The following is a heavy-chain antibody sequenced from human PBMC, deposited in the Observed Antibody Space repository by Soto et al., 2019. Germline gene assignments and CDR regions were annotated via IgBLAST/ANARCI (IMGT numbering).Heavy chain of an antibody. D-gene: IGHD3-10*01. Sequence: GGSLRLSCAASGFTFSSYWMSWVRQAPGKGLEWVANIKQDGSEKYYVDSVKGRFTISRDNAKNSLYLQMNSLRAEDTAVYYCAREDTRSYGSASYLNYYYYGMDVWGQGTTVTVSS. CDR1: GFTFSSYW. V-gene: IGHV3-7*03. CDR3: AREDTRSYGSASYLNYYYYGMDV. J-gene: IGHJ6*02. CDR2: IKQDGSEK.